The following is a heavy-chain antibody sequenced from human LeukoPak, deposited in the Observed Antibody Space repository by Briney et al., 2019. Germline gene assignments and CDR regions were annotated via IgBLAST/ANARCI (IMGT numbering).Heavy chain of an antibody. CDR1: GGSISSGDYY. D-gene: IGHD1-7*01. V-gene: IGHV4-30-4*01. Sequence: SETLSLTCTVSGGSISSGDYYWSWIRQPPGKGLEWIGYIYYSGSTYYNPSLKSRVTISVDTSKNQFSLKLSSVTAADTAVYYCARDLGLHYYCYGMDVWGQGTTVTVSS. J-gene: IGHJ6*02. CDR2: IYYSGST. CDR3: ARDLGLHYYCYGMDV.